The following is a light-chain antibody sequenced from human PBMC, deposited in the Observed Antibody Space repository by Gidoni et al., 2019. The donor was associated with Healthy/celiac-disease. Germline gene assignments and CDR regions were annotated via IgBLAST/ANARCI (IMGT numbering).Light chain of an antibody. CDR3: NSRDSSGNHLV. J-gene: IGLJ2*01. CDR2: GKN. V-gene: IGLV3-19*01. Sequence: SSELTQDTAVSGALGQTVRITCQGDSLRSYYASWYQQKPGQAPVLVIYGKNNRPSGIPDRFSGSSSGNTASLTITGAQAEDEADYYCNSRDSSGNHLVFGGGTKLTVL. CDR1: SLRSYY.